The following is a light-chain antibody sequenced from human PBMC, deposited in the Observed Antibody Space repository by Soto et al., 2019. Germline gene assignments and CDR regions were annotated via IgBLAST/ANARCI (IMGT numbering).Light chain of an antibody. CDR1: QTISNY. Sequence: DIQMTQSPASLAASLGDRITISCRASQTISNYLNWYHQKPGEAPKILIYGSSTLQSGVPSTLSGSGSGTEFTLSISSLQPEDFGTYYCQQSYNVPFTFGPGTKVDVK. J-gene: IGKJ3*01. V-gene: IGKV1-39*01. CDR3: QQSYNVPFT. CDR2: GSS.